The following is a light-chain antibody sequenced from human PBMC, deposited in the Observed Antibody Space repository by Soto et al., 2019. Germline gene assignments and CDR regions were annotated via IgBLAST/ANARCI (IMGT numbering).Light chain of an antibody. V-gene: IGLV2-23*01. Sequence: QSALTQPASVSGSPGQSITISCTGSSSDVGSYNFVSWHQQHPGKAPKLMIYEGSKRPSGVSNRFSGSKSGNTASLTISGLQAEDEADYYCCSYAGSRTWVFGGGTKLTVL. CDR2: EGS. CDR3: CSYAGSRTWV. CDR1: SSDVGSYNF. J-gene: IGLJ3*02.